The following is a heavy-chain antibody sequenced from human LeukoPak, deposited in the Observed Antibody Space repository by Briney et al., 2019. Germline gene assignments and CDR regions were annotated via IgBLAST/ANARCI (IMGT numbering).Heavy chain of an antibody. J-gene: IGHJ4*01. CDR3: ARAVLSYCRGGSCPYFDY. CDR1: GYSISSGYY. Sequence: KPSETLSLTCTVSGYSISSGYYWGWIRQPPGKGLEWIGSIYHSGSTYYNPSLKSRVTISVDTSKNQFSLKLRSLTAADTAVYYCARAVLSYCRGGSCPYFDYWGQGTLVTVSS. CDR2: IYHSGST. V-gene: IGHV4-38-2*02. D-gene: IGHD2-15*01.